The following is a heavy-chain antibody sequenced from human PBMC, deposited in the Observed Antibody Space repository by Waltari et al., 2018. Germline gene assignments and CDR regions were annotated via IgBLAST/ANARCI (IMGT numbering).Heavy chain of an antibody. CDR1: GGSISSSSYY. J-gene: IGHJ4*02. CDR3: ARRSKWFGELLFDY. V-gene: IGHV4-39*01. CDR2: IYYSGST. Sequence: QLQLQESGPGLVKPSETLSLTCTVSGGSISSSSYYWGWIRQPPGKGLEWIGSIYYSGSTYYNPSLKSRVTISVDTSKNQFSLKLSSVTAADTAVYYCARRSKWFGELLFDYWGQGTLVTVSS. D-gene: IGHD3-10*01.